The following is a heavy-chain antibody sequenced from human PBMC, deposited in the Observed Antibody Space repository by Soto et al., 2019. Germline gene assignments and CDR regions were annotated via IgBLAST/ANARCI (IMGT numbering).Heavy chain of an antibody. CDR1: GASISSSY. V-gene: IGHV4-59*01. J-gene: IGHJ4*02. D-gene: IGHD3-16*01. Sequence: SETLSLTCTVSGASISSSYWSWFRRPPGKGLEWIGYIYHSGSTKYNPSLKSRVTISVDTSKNQFAVKLSSVTAADTAVYYCARVWGLDYIDSWGQGTRAT. CDR3: ARVWGLDYIDS. CDR2: IYHSGST.